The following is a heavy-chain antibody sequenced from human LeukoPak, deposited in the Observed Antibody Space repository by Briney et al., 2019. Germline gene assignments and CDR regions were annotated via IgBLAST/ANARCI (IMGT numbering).Heavy chain of an antibody. CDR1: GFTFSTYW. CDR3: ARDSAGNDY. J-gene: IGHJ4*02. V-gene: IGHV3-7*01. D-gene: IGHD6-13*01. Sequence: GGSLRLSCAASGFTFSTYWMSWVRQAPGKGLEWVANIKRDGSEKYYVDSVKGRFTISRDNAKNSLYLQMNCLRAEDTAMYYCARDSAGNDYWGQGTLVTVSS. CDR2: IKRDGSEK.